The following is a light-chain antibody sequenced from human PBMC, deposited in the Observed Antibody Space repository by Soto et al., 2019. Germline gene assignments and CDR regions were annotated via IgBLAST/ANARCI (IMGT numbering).Light chain of an antibody. CDR1: QSVSSY. Sequence: EIVLRQSPATLSLSPGERATLSCWASQSVSSYLAWYQQKPGQAPRLLIYAASNRAPGIPARFSGSGSGTDFTLTISSLEPEDFAVYFCQLRTNWPRMFTFGQGTKLEIK. CDR3: QLRTNWPRMFT. V-gene: IGKV3-11*01. CDR2: AAS. J-gene: IGKJ2*01.